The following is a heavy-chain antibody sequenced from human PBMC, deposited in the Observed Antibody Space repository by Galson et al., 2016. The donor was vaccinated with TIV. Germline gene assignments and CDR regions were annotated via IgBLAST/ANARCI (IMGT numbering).Heavy chain of an antibody. Sequence: PALVKPTQTLTLTCTFSGFSLDSDGMCVNWIRQPPGKALEWLARIDWDDDKSYTSSLKTRLTISKDTSKNQVVLTMTNMDPVETATYYCARISGYYDSSGHYIPWSFDYWGQGTPVTVSS. D-gene: IGHD3-22*01. CDR2: IDWDDDK. CDR1: GFSLDSDGMC. V-gene: IGHV2-70*11. CDR3: ARISGYYDSSGHYIPWSFDY. J-gene: IGHJ4*02.